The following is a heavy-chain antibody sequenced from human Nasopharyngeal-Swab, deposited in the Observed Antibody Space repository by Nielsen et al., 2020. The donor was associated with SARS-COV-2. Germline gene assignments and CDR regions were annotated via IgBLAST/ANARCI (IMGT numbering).Heavy chain of an antibody. Sequence: GGFLRLSSAASGFSITNAWMNWVRQAPGQGLDWVGLLKSKTEGDTTDYAAHVKGRVTISRDDSKNTLYLQMNSLKTEDTAIYYCATRDHWGQGTLVTVSS. J-gene: IGHJ4*02. CDR1: GFSITNAW. V-gene: IGHV3-15*01. CDR2: LKSKTEGDTT. D-gene: IGHD1-26*01. CDR3: ATRDH.